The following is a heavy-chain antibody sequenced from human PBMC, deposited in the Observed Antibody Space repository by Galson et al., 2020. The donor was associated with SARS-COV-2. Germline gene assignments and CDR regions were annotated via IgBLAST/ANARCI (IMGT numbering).Heavy chain of an antibody. CDR1: GFTFSSHA. J-gene: IGHJ4*02. Sequence: GGSLRLSCAASGFTFSSHAIPWVRQAPGKGLEWVAQIFYDGSDKYYGDSVKGRFTISRDSSKNMVYLQMNNLKVDDTAVYYCARDGQLSSGWAFDYWGQGTLVTVSS. CDR2: IFYDGSDK. CDR3: ARDGQLSSGWAFDY. D-gene: IGHD6-19*01. V-gene: IGHV3-33*01.